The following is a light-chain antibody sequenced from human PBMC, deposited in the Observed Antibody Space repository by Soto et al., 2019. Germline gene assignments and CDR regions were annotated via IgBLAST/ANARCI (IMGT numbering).Light chain of an antibody. CDR2: GAS. CDR3: QQYGSSSLT. Sequence: IVLTQSPRTLSLCPGERATLSCRASQSVSSSYLAGYQQKPGQAPRLRIYGASSRATGIPDRFSGSGSGTDFTLTISRLEPEDFAVYYCQQYGSSSLTFGGGTKV. CDR1: QSVSSSY. V-gene: IGKV3-20*01. J-gene: IGKJ4*01.